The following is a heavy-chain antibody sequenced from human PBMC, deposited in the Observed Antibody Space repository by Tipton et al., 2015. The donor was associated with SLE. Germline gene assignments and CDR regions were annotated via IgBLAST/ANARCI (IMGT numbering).Heavy chain of an antibody. Sequence: TLSLTCAVYGGSFSGYYWSWIRQPPGKGLEWIGEINHSGSTTYNPSLKSRVTISVDTSKNQFSLKLSSVTAADTAVYYCARGGGGIVVVPAALGYMDVWGKGTTVTVSS. CDR2: INHSGST. CDR1: GGSFSGYY. V-gene: IGHV4-34*01. J-gene: IGHJ6*03. D-gene: IGHD2-2*01. CDR3: ARGGGGIVVVPAALGYMDV.